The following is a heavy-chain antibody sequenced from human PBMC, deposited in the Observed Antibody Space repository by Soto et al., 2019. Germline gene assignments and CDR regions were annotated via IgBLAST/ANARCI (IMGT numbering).Heavy chain of an antibody. Sequence: SETLSLTCAVSGGSFSGFYWTWIRQPPGEGLACIGKINHSGTTNFNPSLRSRLTISLDSSKKPFSLKLTSMTAAGAAVYYCARAERTLVTSYGLDVWGQGTTVTVS. V-gene: IGHV4-34*01. CDR1: GGSFSGFY. D-gene: IGHD2-21*02. CDR2: INHSGTT. CDR3: ARAERTLVTSYGLDV. J-gene: IGHJ6*02.